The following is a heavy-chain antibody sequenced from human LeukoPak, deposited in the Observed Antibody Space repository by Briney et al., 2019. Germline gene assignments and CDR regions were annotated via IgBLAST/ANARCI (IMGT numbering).Heavy chain of an antibody. Sequence: PSETLSLTCPVSGGSISSGDCSWSWIRQHPEKGLEWIGYISYSGSTYYNPSLKSRVTISVDTSKNQFFLSLSSVTAADTAVYFCAREAFWRVIPTSTLGMDVWGQGTTVTVSS. CDR1: GGSISSGDCS. CDR3: AREAFWRVIPTSTLGMDV. D-gene: IGHD3-16*02. CDR2: ISYSGST. J-gene: IGHJ6*02. V-gene: IGHV4-31*03.